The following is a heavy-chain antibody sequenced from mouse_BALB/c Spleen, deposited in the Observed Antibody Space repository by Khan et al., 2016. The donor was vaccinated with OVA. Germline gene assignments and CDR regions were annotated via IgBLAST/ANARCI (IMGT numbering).Heavy chain of an antibody. CDR1: GFTFSTYG. D-gene: IGHD1-1*01. J-gene: IGHJ3*01. CDR3: ARLAYYYDSEGFAY. CDR2: INTGGAYT. V-gene: IGHV5-6*01. Sequence: EVELVESGGDFVRPGGSLKLSCAASGFTFSTYGMSWVRQTPDKRLEWVATINTGGAYTYYPDSVKGRFTISRDNAKNTLYLQLSSLKSEDTAIYYCARLAYYYDSEGFAYWGQGTLVPVSA.